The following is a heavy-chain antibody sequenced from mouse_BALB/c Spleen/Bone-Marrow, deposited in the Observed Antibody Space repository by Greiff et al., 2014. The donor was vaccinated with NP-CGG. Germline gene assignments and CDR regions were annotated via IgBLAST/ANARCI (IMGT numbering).Heavy chain of an antibody. J-gene: IGHJ4*01. CDR2: IWAGGST. D-gene: IGHD2-4*01. CDR1: GFSLTSHG. CDR3: ARSGLRRPAMDY. Sequence: VMLVESGPGLVAPSQSLSITCTVSGFSLTSHGVHWVRQPPGKGMEWLGVIWAGGSTNYNSALMSRLSISKDNSKSQVFLKMNSLQIDDTAMYYCARSGLRRPAMDYWGQGTSVTVSS. V-gene: IGHV2-9*02.